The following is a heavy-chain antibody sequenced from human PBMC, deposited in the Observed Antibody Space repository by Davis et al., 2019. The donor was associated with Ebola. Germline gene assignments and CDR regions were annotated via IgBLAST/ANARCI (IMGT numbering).Heavy chain of an antibody. CDR1: GLTFSNYG. J-gene: IGHJ3*01. Sequence: GGSLRLSCAASGLTFSNYGIHWVRQTPGKGLEWVAVIWDDGLNEYYADSVKGRFTISRDNSKNTLHLQMNSLRVEDTAIYYCAKDTSNVWFDVWGQGTMVTVSS. V-gene: IGHV3-33*06. D-gene: IGHD6-19*01. CDR3: AKDTSNVWFDV. CDR2: IWDDGLNE.